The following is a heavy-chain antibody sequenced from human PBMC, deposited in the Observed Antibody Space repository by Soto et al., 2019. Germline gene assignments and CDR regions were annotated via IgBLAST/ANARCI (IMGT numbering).Heavy chain of an antibody. Sequence: QVQLVESGGGVVQPGRSLRLSCAASGFTFSSYGMHWVRQAPGKGLEWVAVIWYDGSNKYYADSVKGRFTISRDNSKNTLYLQMNSLRAEDTAVYYCASPGPSDYGDYVVDVWGQGTTVTVSS. V-gene: IGHV3-33*01. CDR2: IWYDGSNK. D-gene: IGHD4-17*01. CDR3: ASPGPSDYGDYVVDV. J-gene: IGHJ6*02. CDR1: GFTFSSYG.